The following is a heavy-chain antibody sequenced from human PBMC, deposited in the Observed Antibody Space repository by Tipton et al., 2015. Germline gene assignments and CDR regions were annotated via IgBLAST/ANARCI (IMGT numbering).Heavy chain of an antibody. D-gene: IGHD3-10*01. CDR1: GGSTRSYY. CDR2: IYYSGRT. J-gene: IGHJ3*02. CDR3: AKDEQLWFGDPSPFDI. V-gene: IGHV4-59*01. Sequence: TLSLTCTVSGGSTRSYYWNWIRQPPGKGLEWIGYIYYSGRTNYNPSLNSRVTISVDTSKNQFSLRLNSVTAADTAVYYCAKDEQLWFGDPSPFDIWGQGTVVTVSS.